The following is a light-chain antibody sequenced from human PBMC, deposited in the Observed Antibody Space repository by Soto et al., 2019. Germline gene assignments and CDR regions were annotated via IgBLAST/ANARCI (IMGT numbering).Light chain of an antibody. CDR2: DVS. J-gene: IGLJ3*02. CDR3: SSYTSRNTLM. CDR1: SSDVGGYNY. Sequence: QSVLTQPVSVSGSPGQFITISCTGTSSDVGGYNYVSWYQQHPGKAPKLLIYDVSNRPSGVSDRFSGSKSGNTASLAISGLQAEDEADYYCSSYTSRNTLMFGGGTKVTVL. V-gene: IGLV2-14*01.